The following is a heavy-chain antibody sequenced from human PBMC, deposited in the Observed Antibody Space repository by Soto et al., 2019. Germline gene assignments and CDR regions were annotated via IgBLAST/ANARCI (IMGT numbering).Heavy chain of an antibody. V-gene: IGHV1-69*02. CDR2: IIPILGIA. Sequence: QVQLVQSGAEVKKPGSSVKVSCKASGGTFSSYTISWVRQAPGQGLEWMGRIIPILGIANYAQKFQGRVTITADKSTSTAYMELSSLRSEDTAVYYCATRGFGEALDNYYYCMDVWGQGTTVTVSS. D-gene: IGHD3-10*01. CDR3: ATRGFGEALDNYYYCMDV. CDR1: GGTFSSYT. J-gene: IGHJ6*02.